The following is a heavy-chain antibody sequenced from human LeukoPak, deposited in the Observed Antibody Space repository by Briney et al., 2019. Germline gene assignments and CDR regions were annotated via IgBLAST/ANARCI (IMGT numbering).Heavy chain of an antibody. D-gene: IGHD6-13*01. CDR1: GRSISSGGYY. CDR2: IYYRGNT. V-gene: IGHV4-31*01. Sequence: PSETLSLTCTVSGRSISSGGYYWSRVRQHPGKGLEWIGYIYYRGNTYYNPSLKSLVTVSVATSKNQFSLKLSSVTAADTATYYCARQGAAAGNSDFWGQGTLVTVSS. J-gene: IGHJ4*02. CDR3: ARQGAAAGNSDF.